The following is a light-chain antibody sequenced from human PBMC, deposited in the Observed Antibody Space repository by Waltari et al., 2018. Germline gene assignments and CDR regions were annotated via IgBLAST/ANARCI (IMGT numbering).Light chain of an antibody. J-gene: IGKJ2*01. CDR1: QSVINN. Sequence: EIVLTQSPATLSVSPGERATLSCRASQSVINNLAWYQQRPGQAPRLLIYAATSRATGIPDRFSGSGSGTECTLTITSLQSEDFAVYYCHHYGIRPPYTFGQGTKLEIK. CDR2: AAT. CDR3: HHYGIRPPYT. V-gene: IGKV3-15*01.